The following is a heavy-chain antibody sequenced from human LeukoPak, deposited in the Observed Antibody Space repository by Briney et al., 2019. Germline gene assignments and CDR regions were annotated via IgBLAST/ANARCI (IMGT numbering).Heavy chain of an antibody. CDR3: AKDLVTMVRGATMNYYYGMDV. CDR1: GGTFSSYA. V-gene: IGHV1-69*13. J-gene: IGHJ6*02. CDR2: IIPIFGTA. Sequence: SVKVPCKASGGTFSSYAISWVRQAPGQGLEWMGGIIPIFGTANYAQKFQGRVTITADESTSTAYMELSSLRSEDTAVYYCAKDLVTMVRGATMNYYYGMDVWGQGTTVTVSS. D-gene: IGHD3-10*01.